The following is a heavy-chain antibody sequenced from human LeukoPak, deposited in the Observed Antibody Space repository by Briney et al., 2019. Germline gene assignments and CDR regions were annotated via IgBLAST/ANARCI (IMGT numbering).Heavy chain of an antibody. V-gene: IGHV1-46*01. CDR2: INPSSSRT. CDR1: GYTFTSYY. CDR3: ARGGLPARSWFDP. D-gene: IGHD3/OR15-3a*01. J-gene: IGHJ5*02. Sequence: ASVKVSCKASGYTFTSYYMNWVRQAPGQGLEWMGIINPSSSRTTYAQKFQGRVTMTRDTSTSTVYMELTSLRSEDTAVFYCARGGLPARSWFDPWGQGTLVTVSS.